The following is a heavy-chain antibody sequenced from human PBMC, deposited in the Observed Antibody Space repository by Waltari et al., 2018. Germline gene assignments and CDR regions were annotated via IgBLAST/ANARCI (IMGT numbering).Heavy chain of an antibody. CDR1: GYSFTSYN. V-gene: IGHV1-8*03. Sequence: QVQLVQSVAEVKKPGASVKVSCKASGYSFTSYNSNWVRQAAGQGLEWMGWMNPTSGSTGYAQKFQDRVTITRNTSIGTAYMELRSLRSEDTAVYYCARDYGSGTYYYMDVWGKGTTVTVSS. CDR3: ARDYGSGTYYYMDV. CDR2: MNPTSGST. J-gene: IGHJ6*03. D-gene: IGHD3-10*01.